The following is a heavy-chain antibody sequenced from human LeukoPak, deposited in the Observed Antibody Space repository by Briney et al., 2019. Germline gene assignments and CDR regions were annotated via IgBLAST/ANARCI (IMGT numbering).Heavy chain of an antibody. CDR1: GLTFSDYY. CDR3: ARGVAARSFFDY. Sequence: GGSLRLSCAASGLTFSDYYMSWIRQAPGKGLEWVSYISSSGSTIYYADSVKGRFTISRDNAENPLYLQMNSLRAEDTAVYYCARGVAARSFFDYWGQGTLVTVSS. V-gene: IGHV3-11*01. CDR2: ISSSGSTI. D-gene: IGHD6-6*01. J-gene: IGHJ4*02.